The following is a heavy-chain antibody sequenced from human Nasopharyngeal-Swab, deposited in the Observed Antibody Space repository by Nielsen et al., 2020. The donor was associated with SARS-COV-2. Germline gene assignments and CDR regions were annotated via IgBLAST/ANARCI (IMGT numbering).Heavy chain of an antibody. V-gene: IGHV1-69*02. CDR2: IIPILGIA. D-gene: IGHD1-1*01. CDR3: ARYNWNVPALGYYYGMDV. J-gene: IGHJ6*02. Sequence: WVRQAPGQGLEWMGRIIPILGIANYAQEFQGRVTITADKSTSTAYMELSSLRSEDTAVYYCARYNWNVPALGYYYGMDVWGQGTTVTVSS.